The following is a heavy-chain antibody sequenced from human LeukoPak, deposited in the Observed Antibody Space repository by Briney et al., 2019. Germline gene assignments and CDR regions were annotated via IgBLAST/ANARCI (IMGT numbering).Heavy chain of an antibody. CDR3: DRGSRIAATISQSDP. D-gene: IGHD6-13*01. V-gene: IGHV4-34*01. CDR1: GGSFIGYY. CDR2: INHSGSA. J-gene: IGHJ5*02. Sequence: SETLSLPCVVSGGSFIGYYWSWFRRPPGRGLEWIGEINHSGSANYNPSHKRRGPISVDTAKNKNSLMLRSVTPTDQAVVSCDRGSRIAATISQSDPWGQGTLVTVSS.